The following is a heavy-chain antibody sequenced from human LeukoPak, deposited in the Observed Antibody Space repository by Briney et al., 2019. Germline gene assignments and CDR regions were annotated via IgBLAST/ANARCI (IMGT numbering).Heavy chain of an antibody. J-gene: IGHJ6*03. V-gene: IGHV1-8*01. CDR1: GYTFTSYG. D-gene: IGHD3-22*01. Sequence: GASVKVSCKASGYTFTSYGINWVRQATGQGLEWMGWMNPNSGNTGYAQKFQGRVTMTRNTSISTAYMELSSLRSEDTAVYYCARVRSSGYYYYYYYMDVWGKGTTVTISS. CDR3: ARVRSSGYYYYYYYMDV. CDR2: MNPNSGNT.